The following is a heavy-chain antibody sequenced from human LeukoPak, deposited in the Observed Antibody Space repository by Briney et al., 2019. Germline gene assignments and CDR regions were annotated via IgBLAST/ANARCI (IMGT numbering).Heavy chain of an antibody. D-gene: IGHD6-19*01. CDR2: ISGSGGKT. V-gene: IGHV3-23*01. Sequence: GGSLRLSCAASGFTFSSYSMNWVRQAPGKGLEWVSAISGSGGKTYYADSVKGRFTISRDNSKNTLYLQVNGLRAEDTAVYYCAKAVAGYYYYGMDVWGQGTTVTVSS. J-gene: IGHJ6*02. CDR3: AKAVAGYYYYGMDV. CDR1: GFTFSSYS.